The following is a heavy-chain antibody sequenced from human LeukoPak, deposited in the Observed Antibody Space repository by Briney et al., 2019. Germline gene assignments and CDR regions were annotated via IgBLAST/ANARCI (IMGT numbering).Heavy chain of an antibody. V-gene: IGHV4-59*08. CDR1: GGSISSYY. D-gene: IGHD2-15*01. Sequence: SETLSLTCTVSGGSISSYYWSWIRQPPGKGLEWVGYIFYSGTTDSNPSLKSRVTISVDTSKNQFSLKLSSVTAADTAVYYCARTYCSGGSCHFDYWGQGTLVTVSS. CDR2: IFYSGTT. CDR3: ARTYCSGGSCHFDY. J-gene: IGHJ4*02.